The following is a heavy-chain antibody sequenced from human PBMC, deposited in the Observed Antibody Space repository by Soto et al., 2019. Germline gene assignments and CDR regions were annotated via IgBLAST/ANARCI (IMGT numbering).Heavy chain of an antibody. CDR2: IIPIIGPA. D-gene: IGHD3-9*01. Sequence: QVQLVQSGAEVKRPGSSVKLSCKASGGTFTYYGISWVRQAPGQGLEWMGGIIPIIGPATYAQKFQGRVTINADHSKSTAYMELGSLGSEYTALYYCSCDLGTTISGPPRRETYGWRAPLGQGTLVTVSS. J-gene: IGHJ5*02. V-gene: IGHV1-69*01. CDR1: GGTFTYYG. CDR3: SCDLGTTISGPPRRETYGWRAP.